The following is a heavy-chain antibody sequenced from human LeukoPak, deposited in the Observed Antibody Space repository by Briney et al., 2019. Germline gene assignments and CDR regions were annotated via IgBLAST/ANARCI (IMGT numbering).Heavy chain of an antibody. CDR3: AKDEGSSTSCYGCYYYYYGMDV. Sequence: ETLSLTCTVSGGSISSYYWSWVRQAPGKGLEWVSAISGSGGSTYYADSVKGRFTISRDNSKNTLYLQMNSLRAEDTAVYYCAKDEGSSTSCYGCYYYYYGMDVWGQGTTVTVSS. CDR2: ISGSGGST. V-gene: IGHV3-23*01. D-gene: IGHD2-2*01. CDR1: GGSISSYY. J-gene: IGHJ6*02.